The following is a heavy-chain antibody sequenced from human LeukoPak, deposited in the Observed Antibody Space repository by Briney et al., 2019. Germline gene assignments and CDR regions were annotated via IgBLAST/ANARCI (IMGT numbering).Heavy chain of an antibody. V-gene: IGHV4-34*01. D-gene: IGHD2-8*01. CDR3: ARGPDGDVLMVYATFDY. CDR1: GGSFSGYY. J-gene: IGHJ4*02. Sequence: NPSETLSLTCAVYGGSFSGYYWSWIRQPPGKGLEWIGEINHSGSTNYNPSLKSRVTISVDTSKNQFSLKLSSVTAADTAVYYCARGPDGDVLMVYATFDYWGQGTLVSVSS. CDR2: INHSGST.